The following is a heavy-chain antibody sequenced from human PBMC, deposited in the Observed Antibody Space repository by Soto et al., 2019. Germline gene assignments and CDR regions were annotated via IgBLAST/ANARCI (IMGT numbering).Heavy chain of an antibody. D-gene: IGHD2-21*01. Sequence: ASVQVSCKASGYTFTDHYIHWLRQAPGQSLEWMGWINPYSGGTHFARKFQDRVTMARDTSVSTAYMELSSLKSDDTAVYYCARPKYGETYFDSWGPGTLVTVSS. CDR1: GYTFTDHY. CDR3: ARPKYGETYFDS. CDR2: INPYSGGT. V-gene: IGHV1-2*02. J-gene: IGHJ4*02.